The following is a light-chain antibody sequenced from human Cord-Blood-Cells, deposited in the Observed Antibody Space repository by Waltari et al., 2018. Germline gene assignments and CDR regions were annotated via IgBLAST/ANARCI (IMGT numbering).Light chain of an antibody. J-gene: IGLJ1*01. V-gene: IGLV2-14*01. CDR2: EVS. CDR1: SSDVGGYNY. CDR3: SSYTSSSTYV. Sequence: QSALTQPASVSGSPGQSITISCTGTSSDVGGYNYVSWYQQHPGKAPKLMIYEVSKRPAGVSNRFSCSESGNTASLSISELQAEDEADYYCSSYTSSSTYVFGTGTKVTGL.